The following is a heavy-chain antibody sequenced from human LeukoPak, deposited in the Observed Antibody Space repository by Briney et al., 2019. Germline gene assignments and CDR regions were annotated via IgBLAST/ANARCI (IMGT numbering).Heavy chain of an antibody. J-gene: IGHJ5*02. CDR1: GGTFSSYA. V-gene: IGHV1-69*04. D-gene: IGHD5-12*01. CDR2: IIPILGIA. CDR3: ARGRGYSGYDSVWFDP. Sequence: ASVKVSCKASGGTFSSYAISWVRQAPGQGLEWMGRIIPILGIANYAQKFQGRVTITAAKSTSTAYMELSSLRSEDTAVYYCARGRGYSGYDSVWFDPWGQGTLVTVSS.